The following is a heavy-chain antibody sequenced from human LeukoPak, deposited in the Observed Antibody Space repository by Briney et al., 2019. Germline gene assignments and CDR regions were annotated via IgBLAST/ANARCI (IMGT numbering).Heavy chain of an antibody. D-gene: IGHD3-10*01. J-gene: IGHJ4*02. Sequence: GGSLRLSCAASGFMFSSYEMNWVRQASGKGLEWVSYIRSRGGTIYYADSVKGRFTISRDNAKNTLYLQMNSLRAEDTAVYYCARDRLWFGELPDYWGQGTLVTVSS. CDR3: ARDRLWFGELPDY. CDR2: IRSRGGTI. V-gene: IGHV3-48*03. CDR1: GFMFSSYE.